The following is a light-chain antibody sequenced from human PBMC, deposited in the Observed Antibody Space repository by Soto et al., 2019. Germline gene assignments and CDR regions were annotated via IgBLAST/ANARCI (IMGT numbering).Light chain of an antibody. CDR2: AAS. J-gene: IGKJ1*01. Sequence: DIPMTQSPSSLSASVGDRVTITCRASESIRNNLNWYQQKPGKAPKLLIYAASTLQSGVPSRFSGGGSGTEFTLTIGSLQPEDFTTYYCQQTYRTPRGAFGQGTKVEFK. V-gene: IGKV1-39*01. CDR3: QQTYRTPRGA. CDR1: ESIRNN.